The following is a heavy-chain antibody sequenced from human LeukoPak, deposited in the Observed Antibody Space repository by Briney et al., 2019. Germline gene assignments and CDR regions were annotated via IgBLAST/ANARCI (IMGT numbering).Heavy chain of an antibody. Sequence: AASVKVSCKASGGTFSSYAISWVRQAPGQGLEWMGGIIPIFGTANYAQKFQGRVTITADESTSTAYMELSSLRSEDTAVYYCARTIYDFWSGYGFDIWGQGTMVTVSS. CDR3: ARTIYDFWSGYGFDI. CDR1: GGTFSSYA. D-gene: IGHD3-3*01. CDR2: IIPIFGTA. V-gene: IGHV1-69*01. J-gene: IGHJ3*02.